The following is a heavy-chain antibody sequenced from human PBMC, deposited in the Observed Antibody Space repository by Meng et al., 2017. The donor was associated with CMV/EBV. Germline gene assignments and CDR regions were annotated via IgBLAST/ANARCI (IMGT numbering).Heavy chain of an antibody. CDR3: ARLPHSSSGYYYYGMDV. D-gene: IGHD6-13*01. V-gene: IGHV1-18*01. CDR1: GYTFTSYG. Sequence: ASVKVSCKASGYTFTSYGISWVRQAPGQGLEWMGWISAYNGNTNYAQKLQGSVTMTTDTSTSTAYMELRSLRSDDTAVYYCARLPHSSSGYYYYGMDVWGQGTTVTVSS. CDR2: ISAYNGNT. J-gene: IGHJ6*02.